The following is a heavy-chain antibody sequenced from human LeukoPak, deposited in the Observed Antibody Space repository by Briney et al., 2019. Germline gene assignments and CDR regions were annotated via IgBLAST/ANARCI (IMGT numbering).Heavy chain of an antibody. CDR1: GFTFSNYW. Sequence: GGSLRLSCAASGFTFSNYWMSWVRQAPGKGLEWVANIKEDGSEKYYVDSVKGRFTISRDNAKNSLYLQMNSLRAEDTAIYYCASGRQLGYWGQGTLVTVSS. CDR2: IKEDGSEK. D-gene: IGHD6-6*01. V-gene: IGHV3-7*01. CDR3: ASGRQLGY. J-gene: IGHJ4*02.